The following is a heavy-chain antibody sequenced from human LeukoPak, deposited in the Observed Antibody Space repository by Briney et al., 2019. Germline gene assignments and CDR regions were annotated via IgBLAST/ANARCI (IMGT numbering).Heavy chain of an antibody. CDR2: IYYSGST. CDR3: ARQRRPYSYSSAMYI. J-gene: IGHJ6*02. Sequence: SETLSLTCTVSGGSISSGGYYWSWIRQHPGKGLEWIGYIYYSGSTYYNPSLKSRVTISVGTSKNQFSLKLSSVTAADTAVYYSARQRRPYSYSSAMYICGPGTPVTAS. D-gene: IGHD1-1*01. V-gene: IGHV4-31*03. CDR1: GGSISSGGYY.